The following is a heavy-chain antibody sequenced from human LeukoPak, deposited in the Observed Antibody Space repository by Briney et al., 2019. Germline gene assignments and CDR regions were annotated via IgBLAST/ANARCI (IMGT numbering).Heavy chain of an antibody. CDR1: GFTFGDYA. J-gene: IGHJ4*02. V-gene: IGHV3-49*01. Sequence: GGSLRLSCTGSGFTFGDYAISWFRQAPGKGLEWVSFVSSKIYAETTEYAAPVKGRFTISRDGSKSIAYLQMNSLKTEDTAVYYCQKYSSSSFDFWGQGTLVTVSS. CDR2: VSSKIYAETT. D-gene: IGHD6-6*01. CDR3: QKYSSSSFDF.